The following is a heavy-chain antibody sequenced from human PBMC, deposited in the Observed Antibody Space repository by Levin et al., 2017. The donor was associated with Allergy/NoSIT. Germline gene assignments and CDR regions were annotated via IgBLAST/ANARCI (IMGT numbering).Heavy chain of an antibody. V-gene: IGHV3-30*18. CDR2: ISYDGSNK. CDR3: AKDMGYCSSTSCYGNYMDV. J-gene: IGHJ6*03. Sequence: GGSLRLSCAASGFTFSSYGMHWVRQAPGKGLEWVAVISYDGSNKYYADSVKGRFTISRDNSKNTLYLQMNSLRAEDTAVYYCAKDMGYCSSTSCYGNYMDVWGKGTTVTVSS. D-gene: IGHD2-2*01. CDR1: GFTFSSYG.